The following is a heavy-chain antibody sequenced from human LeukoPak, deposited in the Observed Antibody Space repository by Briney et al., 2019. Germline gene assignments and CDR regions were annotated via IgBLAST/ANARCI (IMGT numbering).Heavy chain of an antibody. V-gene: IGHV1-2*02. CDR2: INPNSGGA. Sequence: ASVKVSCKASGYRFTDYYMHWVRQAPGQGLEWMGWINPNSGGANYARNFQGRVTMTRDTSISTTYMELSRLISDDTAVYYCAREPRPRGGWFVSDWGQGTLVTVSS. CDR1: GYRFTDYY. D-gene: IGHD6-19*01. CDR3: AREPRPRGGWFVSD. J-gene: IGHJ4*02.